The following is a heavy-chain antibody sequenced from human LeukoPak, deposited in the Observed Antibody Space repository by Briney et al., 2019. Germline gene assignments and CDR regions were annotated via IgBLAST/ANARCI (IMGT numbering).Heavy chain of an antibody. CDR1: GFTFSSYG. D-gene: IGHD6-13*01. CDR3: ASLTAAAPYYYYYMDV. V-gene: IGHV3-48*03. CDR2: ISSSGSTI. Sequence: GGSLRPSCAASGFTFSSYGMNWVRQAPGKGLEWVSYISSSGSTIYYADSVKGRFTISRDNAKNSLYLQMNSLRAEDTAVYYCASLTAAAPYYYYYMDVWGKGTTVTVSS. J-gene: IGHJ6*03.